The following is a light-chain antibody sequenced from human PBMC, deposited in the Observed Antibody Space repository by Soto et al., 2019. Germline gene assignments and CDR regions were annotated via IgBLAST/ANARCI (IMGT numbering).Light chain of an antibody. J-gene: IGKJ2*01. CDR1: QSISTG. V-gene: IGKV1-5*03. CDR2: KAS. Sequence: DIQMTQSPSTLSASVGDRVTITCRASQSISTGLAWYQQKPGKAPNLLIYKASSLESGVPSRFSGSGSGAEFTLTISSLQPDAFATYYCQQYDSYPYTFGQGTKLQIK. CDR3: QQYDSYPYT.